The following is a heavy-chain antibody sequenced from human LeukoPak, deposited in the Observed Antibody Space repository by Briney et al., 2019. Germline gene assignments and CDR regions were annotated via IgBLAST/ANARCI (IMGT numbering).Heavy chain of an antibody. Sequence: ASVKVSCKASGYTFTGYYMHWVRQAPGQGLEWMGWINPNSGGTNYAQKFQGRVTMTRDTSISTAYMELSRLRSDDTAVYYCARGPPTSASWRTVVIDYWGQGTLVTVSS. D-gene: IGHD3-22*01. CDR2: INPNSGGT. CDR1: GYTFTGYY. CDR3: ARGPPTSASWRTVVIDY. V-gene: IGHV1-2*02. J-gene: IGHJ4*02.